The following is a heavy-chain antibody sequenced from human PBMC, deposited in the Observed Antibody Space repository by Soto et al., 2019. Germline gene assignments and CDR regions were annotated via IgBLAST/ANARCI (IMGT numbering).Heavy chain of an antibody. CDR1: GFTFSKYA. V-gene: IGHV3-23*01. CDR2: ISYNGGGT. CDR3: AKGFDRGYCISTSFYPYYYYGMDV. J-gene: IGHJ6*02. Sequence: PGGSLRLSCAASGFTFSKYAMTWARQAPGKGLEWVSAISYNGGGTYYVDSVKGRFTVSRDNSKNTLYLQMHSLRAEDTAVYYYAKGFDRGYCISTSFYPYYYYGMDVWGQGTTVTVS. D-gene: IGHD2-2*01.